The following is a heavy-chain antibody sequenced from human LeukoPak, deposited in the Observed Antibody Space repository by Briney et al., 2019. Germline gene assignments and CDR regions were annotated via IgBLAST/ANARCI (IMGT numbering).Heavy chain of an antibody. CDR2: IWVDGTRK. Sequence: GGSLRLSCAMSGFPFSQHGYHWVRQAPGKGLEWTAVIWVDGTRKYYADSVEGRFTISRDNSKNTLYLQMNSLRAEDTAVYYCATKPTYCSSSSCYRGRWAAGEYFQHWGQGTLVTVSS. D-gene: IGHD2-2*01. V-gene: IGHV3-33*01. CDR3: ATKPTYCSSSSCYRGRWAAGEYFQH. J-gene: IGHJ1*01. CDR1: GFPFSQHG.